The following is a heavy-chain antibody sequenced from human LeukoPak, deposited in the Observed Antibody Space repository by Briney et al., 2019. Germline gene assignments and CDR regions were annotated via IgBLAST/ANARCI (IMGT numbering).Heavy chain of an antibody. V-gene: IGHV1-8*01. Sequence: ASVKVSCRASGYTFTSYDTNWVRQAPGQGLEWMGWMNPNNGNTGYAQKFKDRVILTRNTSTKTAYMELSSLRFEDTAVYYCARGREGWFGELNWPYYYYGMDVWGQGTTVTVSS. J-gene: IGHJ6*02. CDR1: GYTFTSYD. D-gene: IGHD3-10*01. CDR2: MNPNNGNT. CDR3: ARGREGWFGELNWPYYYYGMDV.